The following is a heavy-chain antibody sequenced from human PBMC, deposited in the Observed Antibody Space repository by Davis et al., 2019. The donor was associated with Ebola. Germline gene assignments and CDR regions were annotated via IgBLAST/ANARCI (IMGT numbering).Heavy chain of an antibody. J-gene: IGHJ4*02. Sequence: MPSETLSLTCAVYGGSFSGYYWSWIRQPPGKGLEWIGEINHSGSTNYNPSLKSRVTISVDTSKNQFSLKLSSVTAADTAVYYCARGRRLLWFEELDFDYWGQGTLVTVSS. V-gene: IGHV4-34*01. CDR1: GGSFSGYY. CDR3: ARGRRLLWFEELDFDY. D-gene: IGHD3-10*01. CDR2: INHSGST.